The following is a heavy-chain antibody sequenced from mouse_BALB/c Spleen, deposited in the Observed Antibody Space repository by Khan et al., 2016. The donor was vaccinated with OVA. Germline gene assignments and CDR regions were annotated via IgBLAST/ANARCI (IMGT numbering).Heavy chain of an antibody. D-gene: IGHD1-1*01. CDR2: ISNGGAST. CDR1: GFTFSSYT. J-gene: IGHJ4*01. Sequence: EVELVESGGGLVQPGGSLKLSCAASGFTFSSYTMSWVRQTLEKRLEWVAYISNGGASTYYPDTVKGRFTISRDNAENSLYLQMSSLRSEDTAIYYCARHYYGTYYVLDYWGQGTSVTVSS. CDR3: ARHYYGTYYVLDY. V-gene: IGHV5-12-2*01.